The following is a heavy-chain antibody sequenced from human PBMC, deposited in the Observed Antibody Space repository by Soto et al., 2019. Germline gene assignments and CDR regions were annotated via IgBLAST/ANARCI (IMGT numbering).Heavy chain of an antibody. V-gene: IGHV3-74*01. CDR3: ARGVYCSGGSCYPIGIDY. Sequence: EVQLVESGGGLVQPGGSLRLSCAASGFTFSTYWMHWVRQAPGKGLVWVSRINSDGSTTSYADSVKGRFTISRDNAKNTLYLQMNSRRAEDTAVYYCARGVYCSGGSCYPIGIDYWGQGTLVTVSS. CDR1: GFTFSTYW. D-gene: IGHD2-15*01. J-gene: IGHJ4*02. CDR2: INSDGSTT.